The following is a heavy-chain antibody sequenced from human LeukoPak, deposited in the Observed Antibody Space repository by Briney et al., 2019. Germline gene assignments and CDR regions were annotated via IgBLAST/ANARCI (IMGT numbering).Heavy chain of an antibody. CDR1: GCRFTSNY. CDR3: ARCYSYSSDAFDV. V-gene: IGHV1-46*01. D-gene: IGHD4-11*01. J-gene: IGHJ3*01. CDR2: INPSGGAT. Sequence: SVKVSCKASGCRFTSNYIHWVRQAPGQGLEWMGIINPSGGATSHAQKFQGRVTMTRDTSTTTVYMELSSLRSEDSAVYYCARCYSYSSDAFDVWGQGTLVTVSS.